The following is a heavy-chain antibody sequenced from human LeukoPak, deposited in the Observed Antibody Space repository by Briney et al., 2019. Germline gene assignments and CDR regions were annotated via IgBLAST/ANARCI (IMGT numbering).Heavy chain of an antibody. CDR3: AREKLLEVGATDAFDI. D-gene: IGHD1-26*01. J-gene: IGHJ3*02. CDR2: ISSSSSYI. V-gene: IGHV3-21*04. Sequence: GGSLRLSCAASGFTFSSYSMNWVRQAPGKGLEWVSSISSSSSYIYYADSVKGRFTISRDNAKNSLYLQMNSLRAEDTAVYYCAREKLLEVGATDAFDIWGQGTMVTVSS. CDR1: GFTFSSYS.